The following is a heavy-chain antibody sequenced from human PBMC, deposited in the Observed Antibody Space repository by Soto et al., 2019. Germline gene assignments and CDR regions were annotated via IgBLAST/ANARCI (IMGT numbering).Heavy chain of an antibody. J-gene: IGHJ4*02. CDR3: ARYDYNGYYFDY. D-gene: IGHD4-4*01. Sequence: QVQLVQSGAEVKKPGASVKVSCKASGYTFSTYYMHWVRQAPGQGYEWMGIINPSGGSTTYAQKFQGGVTMTRDTSTTTVYMELSSLKSEDTAVYYCARYDYNGYYFDYWGPGTLVTVSS. CDR2: INPSGGST. CDR1: GYTFSTYY. V-gene: IGHV1-46*01.